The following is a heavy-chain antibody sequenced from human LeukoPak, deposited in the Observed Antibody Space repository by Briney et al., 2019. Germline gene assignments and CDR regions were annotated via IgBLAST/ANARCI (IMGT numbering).Heavy chain of an antibody. CDR2: ISGSGDST. CDR1: GFTFSNYA. Sequence: GGSLRLSCAASGFTFSNYAINWVRQTPDRGLEWLSAISGSGDSTYYADSVRGRFTISRDNSKNTVDLHVSSLRAEDTALYFCAKDNSDYFDYWGQGTLITVSS. V-gene: IGHV3-23*01. CDR3: AKDNSDYFDY. J-gene: IGHJ4*02. D-gene: IGHD4-23*01.